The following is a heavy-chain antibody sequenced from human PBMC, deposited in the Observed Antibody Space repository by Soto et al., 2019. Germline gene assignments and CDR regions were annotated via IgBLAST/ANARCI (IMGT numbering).Heavy chain of an antibody. CDR3: ARESHDILTGPPWVWYFDL. CDR1: GGSFSGYY. V-gene: IGHV4-34*01. J-gene: IGHJ2*01. CDR2: INDRGSI. Sequence: QVQLQQWGAGPLRPLETLSLTCGVSGGSFSGYYLAWIRQSPGKGLEWIGEINDRGSINYNPSLKSRVSISVDKSKNHYSLNLRSVTAADTAVYYCARESHDILTGPPWVWYFDLWGRGTLVTVSS. D-gene: IGHD3-9*01.